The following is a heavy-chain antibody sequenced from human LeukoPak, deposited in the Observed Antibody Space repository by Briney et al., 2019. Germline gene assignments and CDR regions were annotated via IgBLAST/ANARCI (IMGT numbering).Heavy chain of an antibody. V-gene: IGHV3-23*01. D-gene: IGHD6-13*01. Sequence: PGGSLRLSCAASGFPFSSYAMTWVRQAPGKGLEWVPAIGATGGDLYYADSVKGRFTISRDNSKNTLYLQIHSLRAEDTAIYYCAKYLAAGKFYFDYWGQGTLVTVSS. CDR2: IGATGGDL. CDR3: AKYLAAGKFYFDY. J-gene: IGHJ4*02. CDR1: GFPFSSYA.